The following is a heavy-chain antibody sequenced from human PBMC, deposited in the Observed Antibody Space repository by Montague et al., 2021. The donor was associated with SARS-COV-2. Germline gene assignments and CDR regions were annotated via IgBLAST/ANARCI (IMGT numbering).Heavy chain of an antibody. CDR3: AGVPAVVNLFASTIDF. CDR1: RDSITNSH. V-gene: IGHV4-59*01. CDR2: FLPTGDS. D-gene: IGHD3-22*01. Sequence: SETLSLTCIVSRDSITNSHWSWVRQPPGKGLEWMTYFLPTGDSNYNPSLRSRITTSVDTAKNQFSLRLRSVTAADSACYFCAGVPAVVNLFASTIDFWGHGILVTVSS. J-gene: IGHJ4*01.